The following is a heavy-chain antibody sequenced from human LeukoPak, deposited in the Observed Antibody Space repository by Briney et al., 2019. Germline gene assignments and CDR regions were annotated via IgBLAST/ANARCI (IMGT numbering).Heavy chain of an antibody. D-gene: IGHD2-2*01. V-gene: IGHV4-4*07. CDR1: GGSISIYY. Sequence: PSETLSLTCTVSGGSISIYYWSWIRQPAGKGLEWIGRIYTSGSTNYNPSLKSRVTMSVDTSKNQFSLKLSSVTAADTAVYYFVGYCSSTSCYGAFDIWGQGTMVTVSS. CDR3: VGYCSSTSCYGAFDI. J-gene: IGHJ3*02. CDR2: IYTSGST.